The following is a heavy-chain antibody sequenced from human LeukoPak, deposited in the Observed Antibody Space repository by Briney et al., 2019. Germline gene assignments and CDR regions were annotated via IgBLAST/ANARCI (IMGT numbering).Heavy chain of an antibody. Sequence: ASVKVSCKASGYTFTSYGISWVRQAPGQGLEWMGWISAYNGNTNYAQKLQGRVTMTTDTSTSTLYMELRSLRSDDTAVYYCARAPYSSGYFLFDYWGQGTPVTVSS. CDR3: ARAPYSSGYFLFDY. V-gene: IGHV1-18*01. D-gene: IGHD3-22*01. J-gene: IGHJ4*02. CDR1: GYTFTSYG. CDR2: ISAYNGNT.